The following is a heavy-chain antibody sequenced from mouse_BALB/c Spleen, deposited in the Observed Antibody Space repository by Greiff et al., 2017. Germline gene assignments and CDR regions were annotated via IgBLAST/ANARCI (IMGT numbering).Heavy chain of an antibody. CDR1: GYTFTSYW. J-gene: IGHJ4*01. CDR2: INPNTGYT. CDR3: ARGKDYDGKLGAMDY. V-gene: IGHV1-7*01. Sequence: QVQLQQSGAELAKPGASVKMSCKASGYTFTSYWMHWVKQRPGQGLEWIGYINPNTGYTEYNQKFKDKATLTADKSSSTAYMQLSSLTSEDSAVYYCARGKDYDGKLGAMDYWDQGTSVTVSS. D-gene: IGHD2-4*01.